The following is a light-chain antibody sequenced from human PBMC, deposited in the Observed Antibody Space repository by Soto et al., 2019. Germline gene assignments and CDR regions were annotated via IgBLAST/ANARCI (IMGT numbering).Light chain of an antibody. V-gene: IGKV3-20*01. J-gene: IGKJ1*01. CDR3: QQYGSSPTWT. CDR2: GAS. CDR1: QSVGSSY. Sequence: ESVLTQSPGTLSLSPGERATLSCRASQSVGSSYLAWYQQKPGQAPRLLIYGASSRATGIPDRFSGSGSGTDFTLTLSRLEPEDFAVYYCQQYGSSPTWTFGQGTKVEI.